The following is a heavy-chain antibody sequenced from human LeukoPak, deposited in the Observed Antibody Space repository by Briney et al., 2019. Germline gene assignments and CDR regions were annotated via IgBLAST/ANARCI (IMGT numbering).Heavy chain of an antibody. Sequence: PSETLSLTCAVSGGSIGSGGYSWSWIRQPPGKGLEWIGYIYHSGSTYYNPSLKSRVTISVDRSKNQFSLKLSSVTAADTAVYYCASERRTYYYDSSGPTTSAYYFDYWGQGTLVTVSS. J-gene: IGHJ4*02. D-gene: IGHD3-22*01. CDR1: GGSIGSGGYS. V-gene: IGHV4-30-2*01. CDR2: IYHSGST. CDR3: ASERRTYYYDSSGPTTSAYYFDY.